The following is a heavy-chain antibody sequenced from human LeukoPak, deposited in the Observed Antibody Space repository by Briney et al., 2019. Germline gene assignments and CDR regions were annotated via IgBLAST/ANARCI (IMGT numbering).Heavy chain of an antibody. CDR2: INQDGSEK. V-gene: IGHV3-7*01. CDR1: GFTFDDYW. Sequence: GGSLRLSCGASGFTFDDYWMSWVRQAPGQGLEWVANINQDGSEKYYLDSAKGRFTISRDNARNSLYLQVNSLRAEDTAVYYCASSPGITIPIWGQGTMVTVSS. CDR3: ASSPGITIPI. J-gene: IGHJ3*02. D-gene: IGHD3-3*01.